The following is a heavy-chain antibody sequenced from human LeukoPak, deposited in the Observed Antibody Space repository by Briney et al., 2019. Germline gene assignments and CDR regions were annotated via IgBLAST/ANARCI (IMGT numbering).Heavy chain of an antibody. D-gene: IGHD3/OR15-3a*01. CDR2: MYLSGET. CDR3: ASGIQWTGNNH. Sequence: SETLSLTCTVSGGSITSYYWSWIRQPAGKGLERIGRMYLSGETNYNPSLRSRVTMSLDTSKNLFSLKLTSATAADTAVYYCASGIQWTGNNHWGQGTLVTVSS. CDR1: GGSITSYY. J-gene: IGHJ5*02. V-gene: IGHV4-4*07.